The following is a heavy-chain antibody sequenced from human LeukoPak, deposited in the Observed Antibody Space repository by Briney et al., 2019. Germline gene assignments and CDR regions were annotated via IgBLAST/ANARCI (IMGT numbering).Heavy chain of an antibody. CDR2: ISSSGSTI. Sequence: PGGSLRLSCAASGFTFSSYEMNWVRQAPGKGLEWVSYISSSGSTIYYADSVKGRFTISRDNAKNSLYLQMNSLRAEDTAVYYCAGDYYGSGSYYKSFDYWGQGTLVTVSS. D-gene: IGHD3-10*01. V-gene: IGHV3-48*03. J-gene: IGHJ4*02. CDR1: GFTFSSYE. CDR3: AGDYYGSGSYYKSFDY.